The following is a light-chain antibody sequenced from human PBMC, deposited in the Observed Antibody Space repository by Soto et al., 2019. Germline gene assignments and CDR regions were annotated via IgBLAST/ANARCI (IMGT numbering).Light chain of an antibody. CDR2: EVS. Sequence: QSALTQPASVSGSPGQTITISCTGTSSDVGGYNYVSWYQQHPGKAPKLMIYEVSNRPSGVSNRFSGSKSGNTASLTISGHQAEDEADYYCSSYTSSSTLGGYVFGTGTKVTVL. V-gene: IGLV2-14*01. CDR3: SSYTSSSTLGGYV. CDR1: SSDVGGYNY. J-gene: IGLJ1*01.